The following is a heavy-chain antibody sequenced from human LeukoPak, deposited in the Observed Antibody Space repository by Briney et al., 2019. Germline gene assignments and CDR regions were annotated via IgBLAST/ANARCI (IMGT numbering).Heavy chain of an antibody. CDR1: GGSISSSSYY. D-gene: IGHD3-10*01. CDR3: ARHRGYYGSTSKVDY. J-gene: IGHJ4*02. CDR2: IYYSGCT. Sequence: SETPSLTCTVSGGSISSSSYYWGWIRQPPGKGLEWIGSIYYSGCTYYNPSLKSRVTISVDTSKNQFSLKVSSVTAADTAVYYCARHRGYYGSTSKVDYWGQGTLVTVSS. V-gene: IGHV4-39*01.